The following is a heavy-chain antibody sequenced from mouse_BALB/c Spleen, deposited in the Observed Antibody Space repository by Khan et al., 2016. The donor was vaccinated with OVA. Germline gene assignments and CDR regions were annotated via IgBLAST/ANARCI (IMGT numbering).Heavy chain of an antibody. CDR1: GYSITSEYA. CDR2: INYSGNT. Sequence: VQLQQSGPGLVKPSQSLSLTCTVTGYSITSEYAWNWIRQFPGNKLEWMGYINYSGNTRFNQSLKSRTSITRDTSKNQFFLQLNSVTTEDTATYYCARKDYYDYDPFPYWGQGTLVTVSA. CDR3: ARKDYYDYDPFPY. J-gene: IGHJ3*01. V-gene: IGHV3-2*02. D-gene: IGHD2-4*01.